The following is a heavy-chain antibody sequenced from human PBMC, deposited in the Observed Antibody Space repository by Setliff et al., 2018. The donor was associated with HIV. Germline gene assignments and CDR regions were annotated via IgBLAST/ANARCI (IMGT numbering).Heavy chain of an antibody. CDR3: ARYDYGDFDY. Sequence: KTSETLSLTCAVFGGSFSGYYWSWIRQPPGKGLEWIGEINHSGSTDYNPSLKSRVTISVDTSKNQFSLNLSSVTAADTAVYYCARYDYGDFDYWGQGTPVTVSP. J-gene: IGHJ4*02. CDR1: GGSFSGYY. D-gene: IGHD4-17*01. CDR2: INHSGST. V-gene: IGHV4-34*01.